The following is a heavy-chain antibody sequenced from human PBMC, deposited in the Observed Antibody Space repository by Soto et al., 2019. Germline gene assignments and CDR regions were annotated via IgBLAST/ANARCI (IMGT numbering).Heavy chain of an antibody. D-gene: IGHD5-18*01. CDR2: ISVSGGST. Sequence: GGSLRLSCAASGFTFSSYAMSWVRQAPGKGLEWVSAISVSGGSTYYADSVKGRFTISRDNSKNTLYLQMNSLRAEDTAVYYCAKDQRYSYGIDYWGQGTLVTVSS. J-gene: IGHJ4*02. V-gene: IGHV3-23*01. CDR1: GFTFSSYA. CDR3: AKDQRYSYGIDY.